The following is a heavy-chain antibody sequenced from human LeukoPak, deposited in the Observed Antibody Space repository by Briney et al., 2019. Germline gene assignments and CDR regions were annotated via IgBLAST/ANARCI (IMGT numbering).Heavy chain of an antibody. CDR1: GFTFSSYA. CDR3: AREITARITIFGVVDSWPYYYYGMDV. CDR2: ISYDGSNK. Sequence: PGGSLRLSCAASGFTFSSYAMHWVRQAPGKGLEWVAVISYDGSNKYYADSVKGRFTISRDNSKNTLYLQMNSLRAEDTAVYYCAREITARITIFGVVDSWPYYYYGMDVWGQGTTVTVSS. D-gene: IGHD3-3*01. J-gene: IGHJ6*02. V-gene: IGHV3-30-3*01.